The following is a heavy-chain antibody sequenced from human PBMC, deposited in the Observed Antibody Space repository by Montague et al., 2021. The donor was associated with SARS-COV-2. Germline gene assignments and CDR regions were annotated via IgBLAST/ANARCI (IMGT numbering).Heavy chain of an antibody. D-gene: IGHD1-26*01. J-gene: IGHJ4*02. CDR2: ISWNGGNI. CDR3: AKDVASVGAPDY. Sequence: SLSLSWAASGFTFGDYAMHLFRQAPGKGLEWVSGISWNGGNIASSDSVKGRFTISRDNAKNSLYLQMDSLRADDTALYYCAKDVASVGAPDYWGQGTPVTVSS. V-gene: IGHV3-9*01. CDR1: GFTFGDYA.